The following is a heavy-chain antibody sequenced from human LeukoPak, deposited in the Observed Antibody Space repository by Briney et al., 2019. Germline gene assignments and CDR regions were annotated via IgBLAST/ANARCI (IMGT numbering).Heavy chain of an antibody. Sequence: GGALQSSCNGSGCFFTSYWSGRLRQLPGKKLQWMGIIYPGDSDTRYSPSFQGQVTISADKSISTAYLQRSSLKASDTAMYYCARAYTAMDQYYFDYWGQGTLVTVSS. D-gene: IGHD5-18*01. CDR3: ARAYTAMDQYYFDY. CDR1: GCFFTSYW. CDR2: IYPGDSDT. J-gene: IGHJ4*02. V-gene: IGHV5-51*01.